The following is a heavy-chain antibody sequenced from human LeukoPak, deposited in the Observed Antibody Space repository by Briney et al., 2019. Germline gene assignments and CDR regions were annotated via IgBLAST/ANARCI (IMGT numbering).Heavy chain of an antibody. CDR1: GFTFSSYG. J-gene: IGHJ4*02. D-gene: IGHD6-19*01. V-gene: IGHV3-30*02. CDR3: ASDSSGWSAVDY. CDR2: IWYDGSNK. Sequence: GGSLRLSCAASGFTFSSYGMHWVRQAPGKGLEWVAFIWYDGSNKYYADSVKGRFTISRDNSKNTLYLQMNSLRAEDTAVYYCASDSSGWSAVDYWGQGTLVTVSS.